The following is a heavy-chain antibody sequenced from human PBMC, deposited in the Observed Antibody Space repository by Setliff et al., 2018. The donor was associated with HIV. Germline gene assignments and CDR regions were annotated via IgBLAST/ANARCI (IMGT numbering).Heavy chain of an antibody. Sequence: SETLSLTCTVSGDSISSYYWSWIRQTAGKGLEWIGRIYTSGTTNYNPSLKRRVTMSVDTSKNQFSLQLTSVTAADTAVYYCVNPSGAMGDFDSWGQGTLVTVSS. CDR3: VNPSGAMGDFDS. V-gene: IGHV4-4*07. D-gene: IGHD3-16*01. J-gene: IGHJ4*02. CDR1: GDSISSYY. CDR2: IYTSGTT.